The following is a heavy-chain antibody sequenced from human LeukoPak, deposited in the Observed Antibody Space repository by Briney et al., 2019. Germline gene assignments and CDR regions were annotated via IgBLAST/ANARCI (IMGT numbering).Heavy chain of an antibody. V-gene: IGHV1-18*01. D-gene: IGHD1-26*01. CDR2: ISAYNGNT. CDR3: ASTDSGSSGAFDI. CDR1: GHTFTSYG. Sequence: ASVKVSCKASGHTFTSYGISWVRQAPGQGLGWMGWISAYNGNTNYAQKLQGRVTMTTETYTSTAYMELRSLRSDDTAVYYCASTDSGSSGAFDIWGQGTMVTVSS. J-gene: IGHJ3*02.